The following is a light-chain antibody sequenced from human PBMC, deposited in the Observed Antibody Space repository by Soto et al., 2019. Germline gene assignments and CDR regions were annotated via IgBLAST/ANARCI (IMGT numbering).Light chain of an antibody. CDR1: ESISSHY. J-gene: IGKJ3*01. CDR2: GAS. CDR3: QTVGYSPFT. V-gene: IGKV3-20*01. Sequence: EVVLMQSPDTLSLSPGERATLSCRASESISSHYIAWYQHKPGQAPRLLIFGASTRATGIPDRFSGSWSGTDFTLTISRLEPEDFAMYYCQTVGYSPFTFGPGTKVDIK.